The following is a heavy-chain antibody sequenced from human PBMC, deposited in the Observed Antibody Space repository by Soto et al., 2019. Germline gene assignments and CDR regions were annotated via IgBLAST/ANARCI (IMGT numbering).Heavy chain of an antibody. D-gene: IGHD6-6*01. Sequence: EVQLLESGVDLVQPVGSMRLSCAASGFLFSNHGMRWVRQALGSGLEWVSGIGGSGGSSTYVDSVKGRFTSARDNSKNTLYLQINSLRAEDTAVYYVAKRERSGSSSYYFDDWGQGTLVTVAS. CDR2: IGGSGGSS. J-gene: IGHJ4*02. V-gene: IGHV3-23*01. CDR3: AKRERSGSSSYYFDD. CDR1: GFLFSNHG.